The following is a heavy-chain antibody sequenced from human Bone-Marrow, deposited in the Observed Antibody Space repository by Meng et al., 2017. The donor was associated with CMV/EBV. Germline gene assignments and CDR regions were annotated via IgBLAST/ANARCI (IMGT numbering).Heavy chain of an antibody. J-gene: IGHJ4*02. D-gene: IGHD2-2*02. CDR2: IKEDGSEK. V-gene: IGHV3-7*01. Sequence: GGSLRLSCAASGFTFSSFWMTWVRQGPGKGLEWVANIKEDGSEKHYVDSVKGRFIISRDNTKNSLDLQMNSLRAEDTAVYYCARTLGYCSSTSCYNFDYWGQGTLVTVSS. CDR3: ARTLGYCSSTSCYNFDY. CDR1: GFTFSSFW.